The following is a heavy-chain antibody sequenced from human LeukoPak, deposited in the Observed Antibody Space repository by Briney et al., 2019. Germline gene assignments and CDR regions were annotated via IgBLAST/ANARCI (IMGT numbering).Heavy chain of an antibody. CDR2: IRYDGSNK. CDR3: AKDNYQPQCGWCVGNWFDP. Sequence: GGSLRLSCAASGFTFSSYGMHWVRQAPGKGLEWVAFIRYDGSNKYYADSVKGRFTISRDNSKNTLYLQMNSLRAEDTAVHYCAKDNYQPQCGWCVGNWFDPWGQGTLVTVSS. V-gene: IGHV3-30*02. D-gene: IGHD6-19*01. CDR1: GFTFSSYG. J-gene: IGHJ5*02.